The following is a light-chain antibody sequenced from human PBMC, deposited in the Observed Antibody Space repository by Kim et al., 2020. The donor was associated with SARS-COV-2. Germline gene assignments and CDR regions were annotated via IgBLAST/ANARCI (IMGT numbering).Light chain of an antibody. CDR3: QAWDSSTEVV. V-gene: IGLV3-1*01. Sequence: SYELTQPPSVSVSPGQTASITCSGDKLGDKYACWYQQKPSQSPVLVIYQDSKRPSGIPERFSGSNSGNTATLTISGTQAMDEADYYCQAWDSSTEVVFGGGTKLTVL. CDR2: QDS. CDR1: KLGDKY. J-gene: IGLJ2*01.